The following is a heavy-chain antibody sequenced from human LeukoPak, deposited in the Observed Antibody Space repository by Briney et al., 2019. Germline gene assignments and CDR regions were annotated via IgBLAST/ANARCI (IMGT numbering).Heavy chain of an antibody. CDR1: GGSISSGDYY. CDR2: IYYSGST. D-gene: IGHD2-2*01. V-gene: IGHV4-30-4*08. J-gene: IGHJ3*02. CDR3: ATERVVPAANPWVAFDI. Sequence: SQTLSLTCTVSGGSISSGDYYWRWIRQPPGKGLEWIGYIYYSGSTYYNPSLKSRVTISVDTSKNQFSLKLSSVTAADTAVYYCATERVVPAANPWVAFDIWGQGTMVTVSS.